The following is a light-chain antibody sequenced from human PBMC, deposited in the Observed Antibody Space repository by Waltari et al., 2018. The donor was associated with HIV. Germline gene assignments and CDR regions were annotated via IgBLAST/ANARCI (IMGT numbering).Light chain of an antibody. CDR1: QGISNS. V-gene: IGKV1-9*01. CDR3: QQLKSYPLT. CDR2: AAS. Sequence: IYLTQYQSFLSASVGARVTITCRASQGISNSLAWYQQKPGKAPNLLIYAASTLHSGVPSRFSGSGSGTEFSLTISSLQPEDFATYYCQQLKSYPLTFGPGTEVDIK. J-gene: IGKJ3*01.